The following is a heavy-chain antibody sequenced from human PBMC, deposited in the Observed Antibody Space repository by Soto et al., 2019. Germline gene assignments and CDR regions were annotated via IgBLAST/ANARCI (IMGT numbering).Heavy chain of an antibody. J-gene: IGHJ5*02. CDR1: GYTCTSYD. CDR3: ARGRIIVAGGFDP. Sequence: QVQLVQSGAEVKKPGASVKVSCKASGYTCTSYDIIWLRQATGQGLEWMGWMNPSTGNTDSAEKFQGRLTMTRNTSISTGYMELRSLSFEDTGVYYCARGRIIVAGGFDPWGQGTRATVSS. V-gene: IGHV1-8*01. CDR2: MNPSTGNT. D-gene: IGHD6-19*01.